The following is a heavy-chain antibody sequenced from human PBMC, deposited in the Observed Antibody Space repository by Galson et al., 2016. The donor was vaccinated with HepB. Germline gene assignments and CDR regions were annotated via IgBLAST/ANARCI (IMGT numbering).Heavy chain of an antibody. CDR1: GFTFGSYV. Sequence: SLRLSCAASGFTFGSYVMSWVRQAPGKGLEWVSTISGNGGSTYYADSVKGRFTISRDNSKNTLYLQIKSLRAEDTAVYYCAKEGTIFGAVPYGMDVWGQGTTVTVSS. J-gene: IGHJ6*02. V-gene: IGHV3-23*01. CDR3: AKEGTIFGAVPYGMDV. D-gene: IGHD3-3*01. CDR2: ISGNGGST.